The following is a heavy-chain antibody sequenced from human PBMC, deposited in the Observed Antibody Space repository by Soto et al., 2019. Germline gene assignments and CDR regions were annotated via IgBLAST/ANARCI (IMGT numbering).Heavy chain of an antibody. CDR3: ARDPDYGDYWGYFFDS. CDR2: INPTSGGT. J-gene: IGHJ4*02. V-gene: IGHV1-2*02. Sequence: ASVKVSCKTSGYTFAAYYIHWIRQAPGQGLEWMGWINPTSGGTVYAQNFQDRVTMTRDTSISTAYMELRRLNSDDTAVYYCARDPDYGDYWGYFFDSWGQGTPVTSPQ. D-gene: IGHD4-17*01. CDR1: GYTFAAYY.